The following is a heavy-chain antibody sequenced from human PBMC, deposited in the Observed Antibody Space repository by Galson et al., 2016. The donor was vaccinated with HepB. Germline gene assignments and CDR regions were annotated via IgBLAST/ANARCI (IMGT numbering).Heavy chain of an antibody. CDR1: QIQFSNFV. CDR3: ATGMSPY. CDR2: ISGHGGSA. V-gene: IGHV3-23*01. J-gene: IGHJ4*02. Sequence: SLRLSCAVSQIQFSNFVMSWVRQIPGKGLEWVAGISGHGGSAYYADSVRGRFAISRDNSNNTVFLQMSCLRVEDTAIYYCATGMSPYWGQGTLVTVSS.